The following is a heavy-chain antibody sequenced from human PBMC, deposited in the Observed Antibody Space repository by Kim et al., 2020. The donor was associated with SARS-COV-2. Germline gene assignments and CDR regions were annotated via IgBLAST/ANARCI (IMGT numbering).Heavy chain of an antibody. J-gene: IGHJ6*03. CDR3: ARGAARGGYYYYYYMDV. D-gene: IGHD6-6*01. V-gene: IGHV3-66*01. Sequence: VKGRITITRDNSKNTLYLQMNSLRAEDTAVYYCARGAARGGYYYYYYMDVWGKGTTVTVSS.